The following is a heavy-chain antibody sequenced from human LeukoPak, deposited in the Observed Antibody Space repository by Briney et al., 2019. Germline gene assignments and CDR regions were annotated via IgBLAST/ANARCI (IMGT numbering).Heavy chain of an antibody. D-gene: IGHD1-26*01. Sequence: GASVKVSCKASGYTFTIYYIHWVRQAPGQGLEWMGVINPSVNSTTFAQKFQGRVTMTRDTSTNTVYMDLSSLRPEDTAVYYCARDMNSGTYWDGFDIWGQGTMVTVSS. V-gene: IGHV1-46*01. CDR3: ARDMNSGTYWDGFDI. J-gene: IGHJ3*02. CDR2: INPSVNST. CDR1: GYTFTIYY.